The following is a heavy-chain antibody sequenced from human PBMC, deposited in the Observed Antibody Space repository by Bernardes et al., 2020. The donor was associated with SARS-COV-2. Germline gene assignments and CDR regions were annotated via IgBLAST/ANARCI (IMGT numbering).Heavy chain of an antibody. V-gene: IGHV3-73*01. CDR3: TGDYLY. J-gene: IGHJ4*02. D-gene: IGHD4-17*01. CDR1: GFTVSNNH. Sequence: GGSLRLSCAASGFTVSNNHMNWVRQPSGKGLEWIGRMRSKPKGYATTYAASLKGRFVISRDDSRNTAYLQIHSLKIEDTAVYYCTGDYLYWDQGTLVSVSS. CDR2: MRSKPKGYAT.